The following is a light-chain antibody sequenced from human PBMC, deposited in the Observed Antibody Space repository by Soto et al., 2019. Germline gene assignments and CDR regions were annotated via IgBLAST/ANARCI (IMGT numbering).Light chain of an antibody. CDR1: QGISNY. CDR2: AAS. V-gene: IGKV1-27*01. CDR3: QKYNKAPWT. J-gene: IGKJ1*01. Sequence: DIPMTQSPSSLSASVGDRVTITCRASQGISNYLAWYQQRPGKVPKLLIYAASILQSGVPSRFSGSGSETDFTLTISSLQPEDVATYYCQKYNKAPWTFGQGTKVEIK.